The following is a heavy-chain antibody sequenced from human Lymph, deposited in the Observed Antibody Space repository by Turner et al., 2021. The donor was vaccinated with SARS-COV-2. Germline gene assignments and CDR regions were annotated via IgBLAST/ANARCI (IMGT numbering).Heavy chain of an antibody. CDR3: ARDRGGYGAYYYGMDV. Sequence: EVQLVESGGVFVQPGGSLRLSCTASGFTFSSYSMNWVRQAPGKGLEWVSYISISSSTIYYADSVKGRFTISRDNAKNSLYLQMNSLRDEDTAVYYCARDRGGYGAYYYGMDVWGQGTTVTVSS. CDR2: ISISSSTI. J-gene: IGHJ6*02. D-gene: IGHD2-15*01. V-gene: IGHV3-48*02. CDR1: GFTFSSYS.